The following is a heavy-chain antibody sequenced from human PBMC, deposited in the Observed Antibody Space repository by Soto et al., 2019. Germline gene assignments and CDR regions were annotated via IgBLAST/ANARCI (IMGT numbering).Heavy chain of an antibody. D-gene: IGHD3-3*01. CDR3: ASEIFTSPLPDRGMDV. CDR2: ISYDGNNQ. CDR1: EFTFSPYA. Sequence: QVQLVESGGGVVQPGRSLRLSCAASEFTFSPYAMHWVRQAPGKGLEWVAVISYDGNNQYYADSVKVRFTISRDTAKNTLYLEMNSLRTEDTAIYFCASEIFTSPLPDRGMDVWGQGTTVIVSS. J-gene: IGHJ6*02. V-gene: IGHV3-30-3*01.